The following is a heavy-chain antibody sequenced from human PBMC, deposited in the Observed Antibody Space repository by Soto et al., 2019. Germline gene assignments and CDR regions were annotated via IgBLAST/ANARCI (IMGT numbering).Heavy chain of an antibody. CDR3: AREDTTVVTSGGNDYYYGLDV. V-gene: IGHV4-30-4*01. CDR2: IYYSGST. Sequence: QVQLQESGPGLVKPSQTLSLTCTVSGGSISSGDYYWSWIRQPPGKGLEWIGHIYYSGSTFYNPSLKSRGTTSVDTSKKQFSLKLSSVTAADTAVYYCAREDTTVVTSGGNDYYYGLDVWGQGTTVTVSS. CDR1: GGSISSGDYY. J-gene: IGHJ6*02. D-gene: IGHD4-17*01.